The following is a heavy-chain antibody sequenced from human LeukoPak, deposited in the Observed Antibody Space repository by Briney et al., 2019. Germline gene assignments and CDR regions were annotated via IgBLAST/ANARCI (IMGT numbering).Heavy chain of an antibody. Sequence: GGSLRLSCAASGFAFSNYWLHWVRQAPGRGLVWVARINTHGSSTNSADSVKGRFTISRDNAKNTLYLQMTSLSAEDTAVYYALAGYYYYYMDVWGKGTTVTVSS. V-gene: IGHV3-74*01. CDR3: LAGYYYYYMDV. J-gene: IGHJ6*03. D-gene: IGHD6-13*01. CDR1: GFAFSNYW. CDR2: INTHGSST.